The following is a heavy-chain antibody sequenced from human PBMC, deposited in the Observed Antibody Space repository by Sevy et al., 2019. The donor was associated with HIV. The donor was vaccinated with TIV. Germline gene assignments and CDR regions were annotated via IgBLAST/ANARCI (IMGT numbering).Heavy chain of an antibody. CDR2: INAGNGNT. CDR3: ARVDSGSYYAGYYYYMDV. Sequence: ASVKVSCKASGYTFTSYAMHWVRQAPGQRLEWMGWINAGNGNTKYSQKFQGRVTITRDKSASTAKMELRSLSSEDTAVYYCARVDSGSYYAGYYYYMDVWGKGTTVTVSS. J-gene: IGHJ6*03. CDR1: GYTFTSYA. V-gene: IGHV1-3*01. D-gene: IGHD1-26*01.